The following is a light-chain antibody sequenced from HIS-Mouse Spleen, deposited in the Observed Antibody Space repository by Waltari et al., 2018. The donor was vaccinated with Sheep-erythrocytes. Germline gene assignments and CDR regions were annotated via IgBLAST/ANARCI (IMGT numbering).Light chain of an antibody. J-gene: IGLJ1*01. CDR3: CSYAGSYNHV. V-gene: IGLV2-23*01. CDR1: SSDVGSYNL. Sequence: QSALTQPASVSGSPGQSITISCTGTSSDVGSYNLVSWYQQHPGKAPKLMIYEGNKRPSGFSNRVSGSKSGNTASRTISGLQAEDEADYYCCSYAGSYNHVFATGTKVTVL. CDR2: EGN.